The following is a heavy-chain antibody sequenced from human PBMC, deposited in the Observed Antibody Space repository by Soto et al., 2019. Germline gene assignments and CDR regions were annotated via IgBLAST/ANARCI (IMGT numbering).Heavy chain of an antibody. CDR2: IYYSGST. CDR1: GGSISSYY. V-gene: IGHV4-59*08. J-gene: IGHJ3*02. Sequence: SETLSLTCTVSGGSISSYYWSWIRQPPGKGLEWIGYIYYSGSTNYNPSLKSRVTISVDTSKNQFSLKLSSVTAADTAVYYCARALSGGYDYIWGSSSLAHDAFDIWGQGAMVTVSS. CDR3: ARALSGGYDYIWGSSSLAHDAFDI. D-gene: IGHD3-16*01.